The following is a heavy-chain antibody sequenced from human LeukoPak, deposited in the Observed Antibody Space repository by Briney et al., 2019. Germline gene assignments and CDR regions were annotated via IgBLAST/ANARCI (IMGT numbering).Heavy chain of an antibody. CDR3: AKGTVASCSGGSYYPFDC. J-gene: IGHJ4*02. CDR2: ITGNGVST. CDR1: GFTFSSYA. D-gene: IGHD2-15*01. Sequence: GGSLRLSCAASGFTFSSYAMSWVRQAPGKGLEWVSAITGNGVSTFHTNSVKGRFTISRDNSKNTLYLQMNSLRAEDTALYYCAKGTVASCSGGSYYPFDCWGQGTLVTVSS. V-gene: IGHV3-23*01.